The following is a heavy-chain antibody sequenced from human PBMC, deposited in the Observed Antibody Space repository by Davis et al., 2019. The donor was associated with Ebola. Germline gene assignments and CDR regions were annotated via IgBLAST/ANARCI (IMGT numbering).Heavy chain of an antibody. V-gene: IGHV3-53*01. CDR1: GFSVSDFF. CDR2: IYSGGSP. Sequence: GESLKISCATSGFSVSDFFMSWVRQAPGKGLEWVSVIYSGGSPYFADSVKGRFTISRDTSNNTLFLQMNSLRAEDTAVYYCARTQGFGRHLWFDSWGQGTLVTVSS. D-gene: IGHD1-1*01. CDR3: ARTQGFGRHLWFDS. J-gene: IGHJ5*01.